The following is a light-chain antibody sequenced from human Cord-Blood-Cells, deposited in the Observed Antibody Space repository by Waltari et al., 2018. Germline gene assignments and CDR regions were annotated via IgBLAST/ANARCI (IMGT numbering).Light chain of an antibody. CDR1: RSDVGGYTY. J-gene: IGLJ2*01. CDR3: SSYTSSSTVV. CDR2: DVS. V-gene: IGLV2-14*01. Sequence: QSALTQPASVSGSPGQPITIPCTGTRSDVGGYTYVPCYQQHPGKAPKLMIYDVSNRPSGVSNRFSGSKSGNTASLTISGLQAEDEADYYCSSYTSSSTVVFGGGTKLTVL.